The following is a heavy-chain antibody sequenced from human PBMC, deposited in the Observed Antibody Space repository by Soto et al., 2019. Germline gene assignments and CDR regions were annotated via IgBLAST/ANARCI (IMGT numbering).Heavy chain of an antibody. J-gene: IGHJ6*01. V-gene: IGHV3-53*01. CDR1: VFTVSINY. D-gene: IGHD5-18*01. Sequence: WGSLRIACASSVFTVSINYMDWVRQAPGKGLEWVSVIYSGGSTYYADSVKGRFTISRDNSKNTLYLQMNSLRAEDTAVYYRARAGVDTASYGMDVWGQGTTVTVSS. CDR2: IYSGGST. CDR3: ARAGVDTASYGMDV.